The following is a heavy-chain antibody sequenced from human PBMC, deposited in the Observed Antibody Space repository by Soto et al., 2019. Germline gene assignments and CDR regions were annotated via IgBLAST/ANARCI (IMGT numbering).Heavy chain of an antibody. J-gene: IGHJ4*02. CDR2: ISSSSSTI. CDR3: ERANYVFWSGYYGAFDY. V-gene: IGHV3-48*02. Sequence: EVQLVESGGGLVQPGGSLRLSCAASGFTFSSYSMNWVRQAPGKGLEWVSYISSSSSTIYYADSVKGRFTISRDNAKNSLYLQMNSLRDEDTAVYYCERANYVFWSGYYGAFDYWGQGTLVTVSS. D-gene: IGHD3-3*01. CDR1: GFTFSSYS.